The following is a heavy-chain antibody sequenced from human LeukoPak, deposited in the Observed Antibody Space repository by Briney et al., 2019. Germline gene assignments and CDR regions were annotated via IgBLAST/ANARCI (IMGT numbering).Heavy chain of an antibody. Sequence: SETLSLTCTVSGGSISHYYWSWIRQPPGRGPEWIGYIYYTGTTNYNPSLKSRVTISVDTSKNQFSLKLNSVTAADTAVYYCAREDPQTKVPEGMDVWGQGTTVTVSS. J-gene: IGHJ6*02. V-gene: IGHV4-59*01. CDR2: IYYTGTT. CDR1: GGSISHYY. D-gene: IGHD4/OR15-4a*01. CDR3: AREDPQTKVPEGMDV.